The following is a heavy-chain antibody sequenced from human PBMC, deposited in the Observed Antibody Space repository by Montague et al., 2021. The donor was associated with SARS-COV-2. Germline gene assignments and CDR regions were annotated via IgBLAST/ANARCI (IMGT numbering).Heavy chain of an antibody. V-gene: IGHV4-34*01. J-gene: IGHJ2*01. D-gene: IGHD3-22*01. Sequence: SETLSLTCALHGGSFSGYYWSWIRQPPGKGLEWIGEINHSGSTNYNPSLKSRVTISVDTSKNQFSLKLSSVTAADTAVYYCARGAPTISMIVVVITGAGWYFDLWGRGTLVTVSS. CDR1: GGSFSGYY. CDR2: INHSGST. CDR3: ARGAPTISMIVVVITGAGWYFDL.